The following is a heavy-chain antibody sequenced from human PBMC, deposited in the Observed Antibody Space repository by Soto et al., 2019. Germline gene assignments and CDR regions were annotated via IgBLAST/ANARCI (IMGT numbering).Heavy chain of an antibody. J-gene: IGHJ4*02. CDR3: AKAPTNYGSGSYYYY. Sequence: EVQLLESGGGLVQPGGSLRLSCAASGFTFSSYAMSWVRQAPGKGLEWVSAISGSGGSTYYADSVKGRFTITRDNSKNTLYLQMNSLRAEDTAVYYCAKAPTNYGSGSYYYYWGQGTLVTVSS. CDR2: ISGSGGST. D-gene: IGHD3-10*01. V-gene: IGHV3-23*01. CDR1: GFTFSSYA.